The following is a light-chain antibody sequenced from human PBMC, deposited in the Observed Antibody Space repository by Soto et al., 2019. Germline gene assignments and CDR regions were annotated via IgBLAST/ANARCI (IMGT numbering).Light chain of an antibody. CDR3: QQYDSFSWT. CDR1: QTVSDW. Sequence: DIQMTQSPSTLSASVGDTVTITCRASQTVSDWLAWYRQRPGKAPVLLVFKASTLDLGVPSRFSGSGSGTEFTLTISSLQPDDFATYYCQQYDSFSWTFGQGTKVQIK. V-gene: IGKV1-5*03. J-gene: IGKJ1*01. CDR2: KAS.